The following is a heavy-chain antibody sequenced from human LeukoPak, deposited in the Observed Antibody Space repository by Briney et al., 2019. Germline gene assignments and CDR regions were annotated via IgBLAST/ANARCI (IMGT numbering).Heavy chain of an antibody. D-gene: IGHD3-10*01. CDR3: AKAYYYGSGSYFFGLDY. CDR1: GFTFDDYA. V-gene: IGHV3-9*01. J-gene: IGHJ4*02. Sequence: PGGSLRLSCAASGFTFDDYAMHWVRQAPGKGLEWVSGISWNSGSIGYADSVKGRFTISRDNAKNSLYLQMNSLRAEDTALYYCAKAYYYGSGSYFFGLDYWGQGTLVTVSS. CDR2: ISWNSGSI.